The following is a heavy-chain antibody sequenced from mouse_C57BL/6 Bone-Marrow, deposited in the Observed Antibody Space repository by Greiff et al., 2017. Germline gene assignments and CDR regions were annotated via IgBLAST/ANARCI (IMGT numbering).Heavy chain of an antibody. J-gene: IGHJ2*01. CDR1: GFTFSDYY. D-gene: IGHD4-1*01. V-gene: IGHV5-16*01. Sequence: EVHLVESEGGLVQPGSSMKLSCTASGFTFSDYYMAWVRQVPEKGLEWVANINYDGSSTYYLDSLKSRFIISRENAKNILYLQMSSLKSEDTATYYCARLGRGHYWGQGTTLTVSS. CDR3: ARLGRGHY. CDR2: INYDGSST.